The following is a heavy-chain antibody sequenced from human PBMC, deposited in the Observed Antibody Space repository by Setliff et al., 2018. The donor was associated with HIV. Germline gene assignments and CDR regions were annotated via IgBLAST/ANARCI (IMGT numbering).Heavy chain of an antibody. CDR1: GASIRSSKW. CDR3: ARGTKLVWGRWFDP. D-gene: IGHD6-6*01. J-gene: IGHJ5*02. CDR2: IDEGGAT. Sequence: SETLSLTCVVSGASIRSSKWWSWVRQSPGKRLQWIGEIDEGGATNYNPSLKSRVTVSVDTSKNQFSLEVKFMTAADTAVYYCARGTKLVWGRWFDPWGQGTLVTVSS. V-gene: IGHV4-4*02.